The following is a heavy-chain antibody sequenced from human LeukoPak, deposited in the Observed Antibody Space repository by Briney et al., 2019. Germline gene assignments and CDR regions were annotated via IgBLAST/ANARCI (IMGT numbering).Heavy chain of an antibody. D-gene: IGHD3-22*01. V-gene: IGHV3-23*01. J-gene: IGHJ4*02. CDR1: GFTFSIYA. CDR2: ITSSGDGT. CDR3: AKDRPNYNGSNGHYYRRDGDY. Sequence: QPVGSLRLSCAASGFTFSIYAMSWVRQAPGKGLQWVSSITSSGDGTYYADSVKGRFTISRDNSENMLYLQMNSLRVEDTAVYFCAKDRPNYNGSNGHYYRRDGDYWGQGTLVTVPS.